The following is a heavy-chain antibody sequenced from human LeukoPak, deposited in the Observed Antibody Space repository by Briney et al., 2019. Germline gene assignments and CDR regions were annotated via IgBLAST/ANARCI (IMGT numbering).Heavy chain of an antibody. CDR3: ARDLGDYDFWSGSRRGDAFDI. V-gene: IGHV1-18*01. CDR1: GYTFTSYG. CDR2: ISAYNGNT. D-gene: IGHD3-3*01. J-gene: IGHJ3*02. Sequence: ASVKVSCKASGYTFTSYGISWVRQAPGQGLEWMGWISAYNGNTNYAQKLQGRVTMTTDTSTSIAYMELRSLRSDDTAVYYCARDLGDYDFWSGSRRGDAFDIWGQGTMVTVSS.